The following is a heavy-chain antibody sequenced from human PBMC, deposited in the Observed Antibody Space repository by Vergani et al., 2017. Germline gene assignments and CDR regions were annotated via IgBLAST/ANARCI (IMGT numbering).Heavy chain of an antibody. D-gene: IGHD1-1*01. CDR3: VRVKGSNWNDHLYDI. J-gene: IGHJ3*02. CDR2: IRNKANDYTT. Sequence: EVQVVDPGGGLVQPGGSLSLSCAASGFTFIDLYMAWVRQAPGKGLEWVGRIRNKANDYTTQYAASVKGRFPISRDDSKNYLYLQMNSLQTEDTALYYCVRVKGSNWNDHLYDIWGQGTLVTVSS. CDR1: GFTFIDLY. V-gene: IGHV3-72*01.